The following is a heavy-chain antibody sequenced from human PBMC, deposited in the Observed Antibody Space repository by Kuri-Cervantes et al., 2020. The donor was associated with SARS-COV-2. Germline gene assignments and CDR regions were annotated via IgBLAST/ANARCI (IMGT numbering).Heavy chain of an antibody. CDR3: AREIEGFDI. V-gene: IGHV3-21*01. CDR2: ISSSSSYI. CDR1: GFTVSSNY. J-gene: IGHJ3*02. Sequence: GESLKISCAASGFTVSSNYMSWVRQAPGKGLEWVSSISSSSSYIYHGDSVKGRFIISRDNAKNSLYLQMTSLRAEDTAVYYCAREIEGFDIWGQGTMVTVSS. D-gene: IGHD2-21*01.